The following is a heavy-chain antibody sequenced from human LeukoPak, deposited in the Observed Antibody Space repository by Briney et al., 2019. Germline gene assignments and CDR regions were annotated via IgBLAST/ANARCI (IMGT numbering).Heavy chain of an antibody. D-gene: IGHD4-23*01. J-gene: IGHJ4*02. Sequence: SETLSLTCVVYGGSFSGYYWSWIRQSPGKGLEWIGDVNHSGSTNYNPSLESRVTISVDTSRSQFSLKLNSVTAADTSVYYCARGREVTRDFDYWGQGTLVSVSP. V-gene: IGHV4-34*01. CDR1: GGSFSGYY. CDR3: ARGREVTRDFDY. CDR2: VNHSGST.